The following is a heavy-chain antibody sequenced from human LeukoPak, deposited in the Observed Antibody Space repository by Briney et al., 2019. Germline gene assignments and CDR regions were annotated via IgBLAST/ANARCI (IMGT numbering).Heavy chain of an antibody. CDR3: AKSTDWFDP. D-gene: IGHD2-8*02. CDR1: GFTFSSYG. Sequence: GGSLRLSCAASGFTFSSYGMHWVRQAPGKGLEWVAVISYDGSNKYYADSVKGRFTISRDNSKNTLYLQMNSLRAEDTAVYCCAKSTDWFDPWGQGTLVTVSS. J-gene: IGHJ5*02. CDR2: ISYDGSNK. V-gene: IGHV3-30*18.